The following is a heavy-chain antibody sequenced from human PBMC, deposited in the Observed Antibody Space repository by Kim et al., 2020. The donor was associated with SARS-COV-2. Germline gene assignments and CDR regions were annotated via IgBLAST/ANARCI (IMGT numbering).Heavy chain of an antibody. Sequence: GGSLRLSCAASGFTFGNYAMSWVRQAPGKGLEWVSTISASGGYTYYTDSVKGRFSISRDNSKNTLYLQMNSLRAEDTAGYYCAKVSVAGGYYYYGMDVWGQGTTVTVSS. CDR3: AKVSVAGGYYYYGMDV. CDR2: ISASGGYT. CDR1: GFTFGNYA. V-gene: IGHV3-23*01. D-gene: IGHD6-19*01. J-gene: IGHJ6*02.